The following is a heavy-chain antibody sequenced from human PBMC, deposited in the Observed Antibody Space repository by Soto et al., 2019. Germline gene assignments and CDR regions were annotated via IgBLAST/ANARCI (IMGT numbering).Heavy chain of an antibody. CDR3: AGDHGAFDI. CDR2: INPSGGST. CDR1: GYTFTSCC. Sequence: ASVKVSWKESGYTFTSCCMHWVRQAPGQGLEWMGIINPSGGSTSYAQKFQGRVTMTRDTSTSTVYMELSSLRSEDTAVYYCAGDHGAFDIWGQGTMDTVSS. J-gene: IGHJ3*02. V-gene: IGHV1-46*01.